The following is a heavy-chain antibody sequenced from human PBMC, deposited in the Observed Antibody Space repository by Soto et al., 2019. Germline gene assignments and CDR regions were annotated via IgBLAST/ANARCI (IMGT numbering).Heavy chain of an antibody. D-gene: IGHD3-16*01. Sequence: QVQLVQSGAEVKKPGSSVKVSCKASGGTFSSYAIDWVRQAPGQGLEWMGGIIPIFGTADYAQKFQGRVTXXADESTSTAYMELSSLRSEDPAVYYCARGQTGGGWGYYFDYWGQGTLVTVSS. CDR3: ARGQTGGGWGYYFDY. CDR1: GGTFSSYA. J-gene: IGHJ4*02. V-gene: IGHV1-69*12. CDR2: IIPIFGTA.